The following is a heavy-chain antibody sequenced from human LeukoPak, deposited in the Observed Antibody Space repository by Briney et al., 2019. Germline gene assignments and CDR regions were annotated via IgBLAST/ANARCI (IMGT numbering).Heavy chain of an antibody. CDR2: INPNSGGT. V-gene: IGHV1-2*02. J-gene: IGHJ3*02. CDR3: ARDYGMEDYGAQGAFDI. D-gene: IGHD4-17*01. CDR1: GYTFTGYY. Sequence: ASVKVSCKASGYTFTGYYMHWVRQAPGQGLEWMGWINPNSGGTNYAQKFQGRITMTRDTPISTAYMELSSLRSEDTAVYYCARDYGMEDYGAQGAFDIWGQGTMVTVSS.